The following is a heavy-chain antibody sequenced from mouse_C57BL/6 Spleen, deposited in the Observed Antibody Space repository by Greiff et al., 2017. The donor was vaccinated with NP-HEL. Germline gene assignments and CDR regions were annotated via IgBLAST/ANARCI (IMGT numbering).Heavy chain of an antibody. D-gene: IGHD3-3*01. V-gene: IGHV1-15*01. Sequence: QVQLQQSGAELVRPGASVTLSCKAPGYTFTDYEMHWVKQTPVHGLEWIGAIDPETGGTAYNQKFKGKAILTADKSSSTAYMELRSLTSEDSAVYYCTRTLGMAMDYWGQGTSVTVSS. J-gene: IGHJ4*01. CDR3: TRTLGMAMDY. CDR1: GYTFTDYE. CDR2: IDPETGGT.